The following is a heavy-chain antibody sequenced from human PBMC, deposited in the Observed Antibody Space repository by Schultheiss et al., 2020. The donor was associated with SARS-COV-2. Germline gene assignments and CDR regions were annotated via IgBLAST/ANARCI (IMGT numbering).Heavy chain of an antibody. D-gene: IGHD1-26*01. CDR1: GGSFSGYY. V-gene: IGHV4-34*01. J-gene: IGHJ4*02. CDR3: ARVGRLSAFDY. CDR2: IYHSGST. Sequence: SETLSLTCAVYGGSFSGYYWNWIRQPPGKGLEWIGEIYHSGSTNYNPSLRSRVTISVDTSKNQFSLKLNSVTAADTAVYYCARVGRLSAFDYWGQGTLVTVSS.